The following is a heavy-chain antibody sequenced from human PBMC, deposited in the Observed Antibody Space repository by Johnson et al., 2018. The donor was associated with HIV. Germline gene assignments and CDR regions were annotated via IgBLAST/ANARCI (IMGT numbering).Heavy chain of an antibody. J-gene: IGHJ3*02. Sequence: QVQLVESGGGVVQPGRSLRLSCAASGFTFSSYAMHWVRQAPGKGLEWVAVISYDGSTKYYVDSVKGRFTISRDNSKNSLYLQMNSLRTEDTALYYCARTGRLFDAFDIWGQGTMVTVSS. CDR3: ARTGRLFDAFDI. D-gene: IGHD2-21*01. V-gene: IGHV3-30-3*01. CDR2: ISYDGSTK. CDR1: GFTFSSYA.